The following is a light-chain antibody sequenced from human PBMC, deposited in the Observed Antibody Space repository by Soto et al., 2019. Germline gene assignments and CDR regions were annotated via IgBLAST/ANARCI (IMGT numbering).Light chain of an antibody. CDR1: SSDVGGYHH. J-gene: IGLJ2*01. CDR2: EVS. CDR3: SSYTSNSTLV. Sequence: QSVLTQPASVSGSPGQSITISCTGTSSDVGGYHHVSWYQQHPGKAPKLMIYEVSNRPSGVSNRFSGSKSGKTASLTISGLQAEDEDDYYCSSYTSNSTLVFGGGTKVTVL. V-gene: IGLV2-14*01.